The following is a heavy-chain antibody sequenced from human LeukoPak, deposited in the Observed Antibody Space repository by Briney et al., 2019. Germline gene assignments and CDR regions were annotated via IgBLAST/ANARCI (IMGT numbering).Heavy chain of an antibody. D-gene: IGHD5-12*01. J-gene: IGHJ6*04. CDR1: GFTFSSYA. CDR3: ARVSRGYDYNYYYGMDV. Sequence: GGSLRLSCAASGFTFSSYAMHWVRQAPGKGLEWVAVISYDGSNKYYADSVKGRFTISRGNSKNTLYLQMNSLRAEDTAVYYCARVSRGYDYNYYYGMDVWGKGTTVTVSS. CDR2: ISYDGSNK. V-gene: IGHV3-30*04.